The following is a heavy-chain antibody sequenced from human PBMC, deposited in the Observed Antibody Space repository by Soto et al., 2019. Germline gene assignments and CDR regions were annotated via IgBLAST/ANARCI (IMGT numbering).Heavy chain of an antibody. J-gene: IGHJ4*02. CDR3: ARETRGYSYAYFGY. V-gene: IGHV1-18*01. CDR2: ISAYNGNT. D-gene: IGHD5-18*01. Sequence: ASVKVSCKASGYTFTSYGISWVRQAPGQGLEWMGWISAYNGNTNYAQKLQGRVTMTTGTSTSTAYMELRSLRSDDTAVYYCARETRGYSYAYFGYWGQGTLVTVSS. CDR1: GYTFTSYG.